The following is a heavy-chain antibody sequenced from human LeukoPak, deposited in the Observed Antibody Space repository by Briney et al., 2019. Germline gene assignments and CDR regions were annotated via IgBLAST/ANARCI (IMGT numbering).Heavy chain of an antibody. CDR2: INHSGST. CDR1: GGSFSGYY. Sequence: PSETLSLTCAVYGGSFSGYYWSWIRQPPGKGLEWIGEINHSGSTNYNPSLKSRVTISVDTSKNQFSLKLSSVTAADTAVYYCARPSWRQPPVAAIRVGSYYMDVWGKGTTVTVSS. J-gene: IGHJ6*03. V-gene: IGHV4-34*01. CDR3: ARPSWRQPPVAAIRVGSYYMDV. D-gene: IGHD2-15*01.